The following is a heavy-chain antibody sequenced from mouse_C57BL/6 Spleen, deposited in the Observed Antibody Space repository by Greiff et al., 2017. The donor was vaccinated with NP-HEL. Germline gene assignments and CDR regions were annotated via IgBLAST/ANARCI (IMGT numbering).Heavy chain of an antibody. V-gene: IGHV14-4*01. CDR3: TTFSNYAYAMDD. J-gene: IGHJ4*01. CDR1: GFNIKDDY. Sequence: VQLQQSGAELVRPGASVKLSCTASGFNIKDDYMHWVKQRPEQGLEWIGWIDPENGDTEYASKFQGKATITADTSSNTAYLQLSSLTSEDTAVYYCTTFSNYAYAMDDWGQGTSVTVSS. CDR2: IDPENGDT. D-gene: IGHD2-5*01.